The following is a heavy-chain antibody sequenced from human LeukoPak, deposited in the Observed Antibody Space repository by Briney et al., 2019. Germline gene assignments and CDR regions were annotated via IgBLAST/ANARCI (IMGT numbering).Heavy chain of an antibody. D-gene: IGHD3-22*01. J-gene: IGHJ6*03. Sequence: PSETLSLTCTVSGGSISSGGYYWSWIRQPPGKGLEWIGYIYHSGSTYYNPSLKSRVTISVDRSKNQFSLKLSSVTAADTAVYYCARDTNYYYDSSGYYMDVRGKGTTVTVSS. CDR3: ARDTNYYYDSSGYYMDV. CDR2: IYHSGST. CDR1: GGSISSGGYY. V-gene: IGHV4-30-2*01.